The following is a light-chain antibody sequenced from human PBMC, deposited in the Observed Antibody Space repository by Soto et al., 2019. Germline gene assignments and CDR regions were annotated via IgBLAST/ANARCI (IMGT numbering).Light chain of an antibody. CDR3: QVWDPSSEPPYV. V-gene: IGLV3-21*04. Sequence: VLTQPPSVSVAPGKRAKISCGGSNIGSKSVHWYQQKPGQAPVLVIYDDSDRPSGIPERFSGSDSGNTATLTISRVEAGDEADYYCQVWDPSSEPPYVFGPGTKLTVL. J-gene: IGLJ1*01. CDR2: DDS. CDR1: NIGSKS.